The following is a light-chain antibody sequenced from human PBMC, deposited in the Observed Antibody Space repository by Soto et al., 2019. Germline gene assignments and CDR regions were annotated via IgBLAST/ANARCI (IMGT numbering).Light chain of an antibody. CDR2: GAS. J-gene: IGKJ2*01. CDR1: QSVSSNH. CDR3: QQYGSTPPYT. Sequence: EIVLTQSPGTLSLSPGEGATLSCRASQSVSSNHLAWYQQKPGQAPRLLIFGASSRASDIPDRFSGSGSGTDFTLTICRLEPEDFVVYYCQQYGSTPPYTFGQGTKLEIK. V-gene: IGKV3-20*01.